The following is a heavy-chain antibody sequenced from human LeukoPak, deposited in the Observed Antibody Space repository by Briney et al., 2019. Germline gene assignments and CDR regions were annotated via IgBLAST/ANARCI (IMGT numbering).Heavy chain of an antibody. J-gene: IGHJ4*02. CDR1: GGSINSFNW. CDR3: ARDGAVPGPEFDS. D-gene: IGHD6-19*01. CDR2: IYHSGST. Sequence: SETLSLICAVSGGSINSFNWWSWVRQPPGKGLEWIAEIYHSGSTHYNPSLKSRVTISVDKSKNQFSLKVSSVTAADTAVYYCARDGAVPGPEFDSWGRGTLVTVSS. V-gene: IGHV4-4*02.